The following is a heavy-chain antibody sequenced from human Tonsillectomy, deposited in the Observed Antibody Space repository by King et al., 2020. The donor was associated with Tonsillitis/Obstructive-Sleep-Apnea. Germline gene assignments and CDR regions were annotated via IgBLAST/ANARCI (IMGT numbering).Heavy chain of an antibody. CDR1: GFTFSSYA. D-gene: IGHD3-22*01. CDR2: ISGSGGST. V-gene: IGHV3-23*04. Sequence: VQLVQSGGGLVQRGGSLRLSCAASGFTFSSYAMSWVRQAPGEGLEWVSAISGSGGSTYYADSVKGRFTISRDNSKNTLYLQMNSLRAEDTAVYYCAKDSDYDSASYSYGMDVWGQGTQVTVSS. CDR3: AKDSDYDSASYSYGMDV. J-gene: IGHJ6*02.